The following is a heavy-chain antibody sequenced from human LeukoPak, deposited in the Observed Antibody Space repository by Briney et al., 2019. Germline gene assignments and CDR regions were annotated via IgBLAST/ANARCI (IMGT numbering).Heavy chain of an antibody. J-gene: IGHJ4*02. Sequence: PGGSLRPSCAASGFTFSSYSMNWVRQAPGKGLEWVSSISSSSSYIYYADSVKGRFTISRDNAKNSLYLQMNSLRAEDTAVYYCARDKYCSSTSCYRSFDYWGQGTLVTVSS. CDR3: ARDKYCSSTSCYRSFDY. CDR1: GFTFSSYS. D-gene: IGHD2-2*01. CDR2: ISSSSSYI. V-gene: IGHV3-21*01.